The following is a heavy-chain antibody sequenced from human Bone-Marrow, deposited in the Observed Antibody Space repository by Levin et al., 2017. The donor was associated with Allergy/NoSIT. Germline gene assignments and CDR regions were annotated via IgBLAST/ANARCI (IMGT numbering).Heavy chain of an antibody. D-gene: IGHD3-16*01. CDR1: GFTVINNQ. CDR3: SRQDYVRGRDY. V-gene: IGHV3-66*04. CDR2: IYSAGST. Sequence: TGGSLRLSCAASGFTVINNQMTWVRQAPGKGLEWVSLIYSAGSTFYADSVKGRFTISRDNSKNMVYLQMSSLRVEDTAVYYCSRQDYVRGRDYWGQGTLVTVSS. J-gene: IGHJ4*02.